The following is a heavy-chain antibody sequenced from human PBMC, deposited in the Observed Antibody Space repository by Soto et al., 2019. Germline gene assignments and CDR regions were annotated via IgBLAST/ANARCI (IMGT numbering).Heavy chain of an antibody. J-gene: IGHJ2*01. CDR2: ISYDGSNK. CDR3: ARDGSIAVAATTWYFDL. V-gene: IGHV3-30-3*01. Sequence: GGSLRLSCAPSGFTFSSYAMHWVRQAPGKGLEWVAVISYDGSNKYYADSVKGRFTISRDNSKNTLYLQMNSLRVEDTAVYYCARDGSIAVAATTWYFDLWGRGTLGTASS. D-gene: IGHD6-19*01. CDR1: GFTFSSYA.